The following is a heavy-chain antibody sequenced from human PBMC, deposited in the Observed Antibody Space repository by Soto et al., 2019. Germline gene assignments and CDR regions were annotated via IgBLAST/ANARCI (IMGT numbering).Heavy chain of an antibody. D-gene: IGHD3-10*01. CDR2: IIPIFGTA. J-gene: IGHJ6*02. Sequence: QVQLVQSGAEVKKPGSSVNVSCEASGGTFSSYALIWVRQAPGQGLECMGGIIPIFGTANYAQKLQGRVTITADESTSTAYMELSSLRSEDTAVYYCARGGITMVRGVMRYYYYGMDVWGQGTTVTVSS. CDR1: GGTFSSYA. CDR3: ARGGITMVRGVMRYYYYGMDV. V-gene: IGHV1-69*01.